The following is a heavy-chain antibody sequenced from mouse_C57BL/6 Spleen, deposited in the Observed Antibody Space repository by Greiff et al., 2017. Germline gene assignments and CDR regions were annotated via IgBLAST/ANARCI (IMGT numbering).Heavy chain of an antibody. V-gene: IGHV3-6*01. CDR2: ISYDGSN. J-gene: IGHJ2*01. D-gene: IGHD2-13*01. CDR3: ARGDYYFDY. Sequence: EVQVVESGPGLVKPSQSLSLTCSFTGYSITSGYYWNWIRQFPGNKLEWMGYISYDGSNNYNPSLKNRISITRDTSKNQVFLKLKSVTTEDTSTDYCARGDYYFDYWGQGTTLTVSS. CDR1: GYSITSGYY.